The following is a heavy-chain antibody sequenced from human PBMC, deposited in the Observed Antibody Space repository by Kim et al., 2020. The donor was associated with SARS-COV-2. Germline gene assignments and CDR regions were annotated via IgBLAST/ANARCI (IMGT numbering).Heavy chain of an antibody. Sequence: IYYSGSTYYNPSLKSRVTISVDTSKNQFSLKLSSVTAADTAVYYCARVDYWGQGTLVTVSS. CDR3: ARVDY. CDR2: IYYSGST. J-gene: IGHJ4*02. V-gene: IGHV4-39*07.